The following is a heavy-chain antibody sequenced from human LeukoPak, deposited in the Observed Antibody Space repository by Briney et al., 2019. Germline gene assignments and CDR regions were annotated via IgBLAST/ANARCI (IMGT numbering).Heavy chain of an antibody. CDR3: AKVGCSSTSCPSDY. D-gene: IGHD2-2*01. CDR2: ISGSGGST. V-gene: IGHV3-23*01. CDR1: GFTFSSYS. Sequence: GGSLRLSCAASGFTFSSYSMSWVRQAPGKGLEWVSAISGSGGSTYYADSVKGRFTIFRDNSKNTLYLQMNSLRAEDTAVYYCAKVGCSSTSCPSDYWGQGTLVTVSS. J-gene: IGHJ4*02.